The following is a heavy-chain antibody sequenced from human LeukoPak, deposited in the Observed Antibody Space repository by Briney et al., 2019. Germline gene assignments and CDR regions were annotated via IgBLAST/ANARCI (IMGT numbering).Heavy chain of an antibody. J-gene: IGHJ4*02. D-gene: IGHD3-22*01. CDR3: ARQERYYDSSGYYFDY. Sequence: SESLSLTCTVSGGSISSSSYYWGWMRQPPGKGLEWIGSVDYSGSNYYNPSLKSPVTISVDTSKHQCSLKLSSVTAADTAVYYCARQERYYDSSGYYFDYWGQGTLVTVSS. V-gene: IGHV4-39*01. CDR1: GGSISSSSYY. CDR2: VDYSGSN.